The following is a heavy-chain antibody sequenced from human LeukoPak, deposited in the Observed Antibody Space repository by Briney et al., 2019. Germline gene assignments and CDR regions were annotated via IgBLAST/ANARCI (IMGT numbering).Heavy chain of an antibody. V-gene: IGHV4-39*07. CDR2: IYYSGST. Sequence: PSETLSLTCTVSGGSISSSTYYWGWIRQSPGKGLEWIGSIYYSGSTNYNPSLKSRVTISVDTSKNQFSLKLSSVTAADTAVYYCARGRRFGELFGYWGQGTLVTVSS. CDR1: GGSISSSTYY. CDR3: ARGRRFGELFGY. J-gene: IGHJ4*02. D-gene: IGHD3-10*01.